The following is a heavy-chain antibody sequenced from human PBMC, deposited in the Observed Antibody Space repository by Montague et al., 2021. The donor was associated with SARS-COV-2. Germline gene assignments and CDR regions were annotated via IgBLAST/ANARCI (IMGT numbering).Heavy chain of an antibody. Sequence: ETLSLTCAVYGGSFSGYYWSWIRQAPGKGLEWVANIKQDRSEKYYVDSVKGRFTIARDNAKNSLYLQMNSLRAEDTAVYYCARVPSSSWYFDSWGQGTLVTVSS. J-gene: IGHJ4*02. CDR1: GGSFSGYY. CDR2: IKQDRSEK. D-gene: IGHD6-13*01. V-gene: IGHV3-7*01. CDR3: ARVPSSSWYFDS.